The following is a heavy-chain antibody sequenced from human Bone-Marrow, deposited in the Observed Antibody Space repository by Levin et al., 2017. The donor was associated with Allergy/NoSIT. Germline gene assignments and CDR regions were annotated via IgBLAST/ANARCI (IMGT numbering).Heavy chain of an antibody. CDR1: GFTFSDSA. CDR2: ITSSGSRV. D-gene: IGHD1-20*01. CDR3: VRELVNFGDD. V-gene: IGHV3-21*01. Sequence: GGSLRLSCVASGFTFSDSAMNWVRQAPGKGLEYISSITSSGSRVFYAGSVRGRFTISRDNAKNSLFLQMNTLRVEDTAIYYCVRELVNFGDDWGQGTLVTVSS. J-gene: IGHJ4*02.